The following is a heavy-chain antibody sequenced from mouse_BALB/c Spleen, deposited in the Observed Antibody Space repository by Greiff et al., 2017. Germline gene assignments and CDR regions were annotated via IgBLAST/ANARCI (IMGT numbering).Heavy chain of an antibody. CDR3: ARYYDDGDY. D-gene: IGHD2-4*01. CDR1: GYTFTSYW. Sequence: QVQLQQPGAELVKPGASVKLSCKASGYTFTSYWMHWVKQRPGQGLEWIGEIDPSDSYTNYNQKFKGKATLTVDKSSSTAYMQLSSLTSEDSAVYYCARYYDDGDYWGQGTTLTVSS. J-gene: IGHJ2*01. CDR2: IDPSDSYT. V-gene: IGHV1-69*02.